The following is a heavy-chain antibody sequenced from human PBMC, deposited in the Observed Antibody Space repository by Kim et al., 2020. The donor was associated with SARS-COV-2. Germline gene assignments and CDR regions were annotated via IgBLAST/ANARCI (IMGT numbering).Heavy chain of an antibody. CDR1: GGSISSYY. CDR3: ARDTHRLPSGNYFRWWYFDL. CDR2: IYYSGST. J-gene: IGHJ2*01. Sequence: SETLSLTCTVSGGSISSYYWSWIRQPPGKGLEWIGYIYYSGSTNYNPSLKSRVTISVDTSKNQFSLKLSSVTAADTAVYYCARDTHRLPSGNYFRWWYFDLWGRGTLVTVSS. V-gene: IGHV4-59*13. D-gene: IGHD1-26*01.